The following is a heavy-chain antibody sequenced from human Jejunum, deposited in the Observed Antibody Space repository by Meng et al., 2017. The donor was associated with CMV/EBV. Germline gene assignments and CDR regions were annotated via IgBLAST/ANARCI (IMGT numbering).Heavy chain of an antibody. CDR2: ISYDGSIK. D-gene: IGHD3-22*01. V-gene: IGHV3-30*03. Sequence: AGFTFSSDGMHWVRQAPGKGLEWVAVISYDGSIKYQADTVKGRFTISRDNSKNTLYLQMNSLRTEDTAVYYCARDPDKKWLYLDYWGQGTLVTVSS. J-gene: IGHJ4*02. CDR3: ARDPDKKWLYLDY. CDR1: GFTFSSDG.